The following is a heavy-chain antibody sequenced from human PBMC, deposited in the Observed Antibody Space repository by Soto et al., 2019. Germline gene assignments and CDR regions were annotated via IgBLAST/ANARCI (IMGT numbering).Heavy chain of an antibody. V-gene: IGHV4-59*01. CDR3: ARDGEWCSGGRCHYDFDM. J-gene: IGHJ3*02. CDR2: IYYSGST. CDR1: GGSIRSYY. Sequence: PSETLSLTCTVPGGSIRSYYWSWIRQPPGKGLEWIGYIYYSGSTNYNPSLKSRVTISVDTSKNQFSLKLSSVTAADTAVYYCARDGEWCSGGRCHYDFDMWGQGTMVT. D-gene: IGHD2-15*01.